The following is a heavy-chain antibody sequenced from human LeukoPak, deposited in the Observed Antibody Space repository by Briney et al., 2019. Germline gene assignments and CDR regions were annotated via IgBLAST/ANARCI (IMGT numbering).Heavy chain of an antibody. J-gene: IGHJ4*02. V-gene: IGHV3-30*18. D-gene: IGHD1-1*01. CDR2: ISYDGSNK. CDR1: GFTFSSYG. Sequence: PGGSLRLSCAASGFTFSSYGMHWVRQAPGKGLEWVAVISYDGSNKYYADSVKGRFTISRDNSKNTLYLQMNSLRAEDTAVYYCAKEERTKNLYYFDYWGQGTLVTVSS. CDR3: AKEERTKNLYYFDY.